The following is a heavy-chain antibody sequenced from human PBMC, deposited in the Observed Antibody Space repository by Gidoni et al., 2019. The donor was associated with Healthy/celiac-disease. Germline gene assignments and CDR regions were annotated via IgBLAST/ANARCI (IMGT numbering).Heavy chain of an antibody. V-gene: IGHV1-69*01. D-gene: IGHD4-17*01. CDR2: IIPIFGTA. Sequence: QVQLVQSGAEVKKPVSSVKVSCKASGGTFSTYAISWVRQAPGQGLEWMGGIIPIFGTANYAQKFQGRVTITADESTSTAYMELSSLRSEDTAVYYCASVGPSTTVTAYGMDVWGQGTTVTVSS. CDR1: GGTFSTYA. J-gene: IGHJ6*02. CDR3: ASVGPSTTVTAYGMDV.